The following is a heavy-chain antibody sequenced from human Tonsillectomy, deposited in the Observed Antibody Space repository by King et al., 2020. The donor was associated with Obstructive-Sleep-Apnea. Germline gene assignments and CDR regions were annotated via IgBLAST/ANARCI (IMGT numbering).Heavy chain of an antibody. J-gene: IGHJ4*02. D-gene: IGHD2-15*01. CDR3: ARHLSYCSGGRCAESDY. CDR1: GYSFTTYW. CDR2: IDPSDSYT. V-gene: IGHV5-10-1*01. Sequence: QLVQSGAEVKKPGESLRISCKGSGYSFTTYWISWVRQMPGKGLEWMGKIDPSDSYTSYSPSFQGHVTISGDKSISTAYLQWSSLKASDTAMYYCARHLSYCSGGRCAESDYWGQGTLVTVSS.